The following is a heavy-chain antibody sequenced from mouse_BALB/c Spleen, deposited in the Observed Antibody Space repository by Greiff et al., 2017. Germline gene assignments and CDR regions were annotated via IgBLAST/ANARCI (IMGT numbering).Heavy chain of an antibody. V-gene: IGHV5-6-5*01. CDR1: GFTFSSYA. J-gene: IGHJ1*01. Sequence: EVHLVESGGGLVKPGGSLKLSCAASGFTFSSYAMSWVRQTPEKRLEWVASISSGGSTYYPDSVKGRFTISRDNARNILYLQMSSLRSEDTAMYYCARPIYYDYDWYFDVWGAGTTVTVSS. D-gene: IGHD2-4*01. CDR3: ARPIYYDYDWYFDV. CDR2: ISSGGST.